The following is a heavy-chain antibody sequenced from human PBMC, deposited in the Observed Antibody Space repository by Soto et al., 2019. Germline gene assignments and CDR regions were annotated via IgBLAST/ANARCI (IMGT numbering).Heavy chain of an antibody. D-gene: IGHD1-1*01. CDR2: IYWNNDQ. J-gene: IGHJ4*02. CDR1: GFSLTTSGVT. V-gene: IGHV2-5*01. CDR3: AHSSGRKGASDY. Sequence: SGPTLVNPTETLTLTCTFSGFSLTTSGVTVGWIRQPPGKALEWLALIYWNNDQRYSPSLKSRLTITKDTSRNQVVLTMTNMDPVDTATYFCAHSSGRKGASDYWGQGTLVTVSS.